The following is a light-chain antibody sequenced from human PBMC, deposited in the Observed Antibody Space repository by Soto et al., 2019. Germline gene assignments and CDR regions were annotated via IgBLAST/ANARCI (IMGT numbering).Light chain of an antibody. CDR2: EVI. V-gene: IGLV2-11*01. CDR3: SSYGGNNYVL. J-gene: IGLJ3*02. Sequence: QSVLTQPRSVSGSPGQSVTLSCTGTSSDVGGYDFVSWYQQYPGKAPKLIIYEVIKRSSGVPDRFSGSKSGNTASLTVSGLQAEDEADYYCSSYGGNNYVLFGGGTKLTVL. CDR1: SSDVGGYDF.